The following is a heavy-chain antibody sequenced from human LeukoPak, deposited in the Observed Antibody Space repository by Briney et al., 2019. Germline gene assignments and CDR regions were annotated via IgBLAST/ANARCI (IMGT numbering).Heavy chain of an antibody. Sequence: AGGSLRLSCVASGFTFRSYGIHWVRQAPGKGLEWLAFIWYDEITKNYADSVKGRFTISRDNSKNTLYVQMNSLRPDDTAVYYCAEDSSDYYFDYWGQGTLVTVSS. V-gene: IGHV3-30*02. CDR2: IWYDEITK. J-gene: IGHJ4*02. D-gene: IGHD3-22*01. CDR1: GFTFRSYG. CDR3: AEDSSDYYFDY.